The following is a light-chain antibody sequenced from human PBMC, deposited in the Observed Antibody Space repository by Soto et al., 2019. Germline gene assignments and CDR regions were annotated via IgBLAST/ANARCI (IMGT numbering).Light chain of an antibody. Sequence: DIQMTQSPTTQSASVRDRVTITSRASQSINSWLAWYQQKPGKAPNLLIYKASNLESGVPSRFSGSGSGTEFSLTISSLQPGDLATYYCQDSSAFSVTFGQGTKVDI. J-gene: IGKJ1*01. CDR3: QDSSAFSVT. V-gene: IGKV1-5*03. CDR2: KAS. CDR1: QSINSW.